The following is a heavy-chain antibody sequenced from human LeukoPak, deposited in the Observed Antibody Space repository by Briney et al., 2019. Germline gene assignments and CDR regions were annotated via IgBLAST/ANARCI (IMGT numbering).Heavy chain of an antibody. V-gene: IGHV4-59*08. CDR1: GGSISSYY. CDR3: ARHVWGDIYGMDV. J-gene: IGHJ6*02. D-gene: IGHD3-16*01. Sequence: PSETLSLTCTVSGGSISSYYWSWIRQPPGKGLEWIGYIYYSGSTNYNPSLKSRVTISVDTSKNQFSLKLSSVTAADTAVYYCARHVWGDIYGMDVWGQGTTVTVSS. CDR2: IYYSGST.